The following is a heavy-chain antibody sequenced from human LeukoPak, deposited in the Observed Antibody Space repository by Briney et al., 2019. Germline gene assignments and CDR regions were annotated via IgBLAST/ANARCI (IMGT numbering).Heavy chain of an antibody. V-gene: IGHV1-69*04. Sequence: GASVKVSCKASGGTFSSYAISWVRQAPGQGLEWMGRIIPILGIANYAQKFQGRVTITADKSTSTAYMELSSLRSEDTAVYYCARPRAYYDYVWGTGDYFDYWGQGTLVTVSS. CDR1: GGTFSSYA. CDR3: ARPRAYYDYVWGTGDYFDY. D-gene: IGHD3-16*01. J-gene: IGHJ4*02. CDR2: IIPILGIA.